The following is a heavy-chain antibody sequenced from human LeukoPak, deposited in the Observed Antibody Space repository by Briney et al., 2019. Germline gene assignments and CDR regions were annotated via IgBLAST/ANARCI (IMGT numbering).Heavy chain of an antibody. CDR1: GGSISSSSYY. CDR2: IYYSGST. Sequence: PSETLSLTCTVSGGSISSSSYYWGWIRQPPGKGLEWIGSIYYSGSTYYNPSLKSRVTISVDTSKNQFSLKLSSVTAADTAVYYCARVRNYYDSSGTEYRAEDWGQGTLVTVSS. V-gene: IGHV4-39*07. J-gene: IGHJ4*02. CDR3: ARVRNYYDSSGTEYRAED. D-gene: IGHD3-22*01.